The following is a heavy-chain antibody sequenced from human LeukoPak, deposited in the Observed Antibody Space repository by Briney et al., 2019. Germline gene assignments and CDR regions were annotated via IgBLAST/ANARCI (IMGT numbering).Heavy chain of an antibody. CDR2: INHSGST. CDR1: GGSFSGYY. J-gene: IGHJ5*02. Sequence: PSETLSLTCAVYGGSFSGYYWSWIRQPPGKGLEWIGEINHSGSTNYNPSLKSRVTISVDTSKNQFTLKLSSVTAADTAVYYCARGSVGSIAAHQYNWFDPWGQGTLVTVSS. D-gene: IGHD6-6*01. V-gene: IGHV4-34*01. CDR3: ARGSVGSIAAHQYNWFDP.